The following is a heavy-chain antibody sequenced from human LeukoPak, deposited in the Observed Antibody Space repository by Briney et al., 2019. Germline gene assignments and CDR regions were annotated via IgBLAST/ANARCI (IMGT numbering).Heavy chain of an antibody. J-gene: IGHJ4*02. V-gene: IGHV1-18*04. D-gene: IGHD1-14*01. CDR3: ARVPPSAHQVFSSDY. CDR2: ISANNGEI. Sequence: GASVKVSCMASGYTFTNYGISWVRQAPGQGLEWMSWISANNGEIRYAQNFQARVTMTTDTSTTTAYMELRSLRSDDTAVYYCARVPPSAHQVFSSDYWGQATQVTVSS. CDR1: GYTFTNYG.